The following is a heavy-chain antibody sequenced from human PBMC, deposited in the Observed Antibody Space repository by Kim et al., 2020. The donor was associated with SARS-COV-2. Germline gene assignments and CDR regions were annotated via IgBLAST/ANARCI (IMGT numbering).Heavy chain of an antibody. CDR1: GGSISSSSYY. V-gene: IGHV4-39*07. Sequence: SETLSLTCTVSGGSISSSSYYWGWIRQPPGKGLEWIGSIYYSGSTYYNPSLKSRVTISVDTSKNQFSLKLSSVTAADTAVYYCASSSGYDLYFDYWGQGTLVTVSS. D-gene: IGHD5-12*01. CDR3: ASSSGYDLYFDY. J-gene: IGHJ4*02. CDR2: IYYSGST.